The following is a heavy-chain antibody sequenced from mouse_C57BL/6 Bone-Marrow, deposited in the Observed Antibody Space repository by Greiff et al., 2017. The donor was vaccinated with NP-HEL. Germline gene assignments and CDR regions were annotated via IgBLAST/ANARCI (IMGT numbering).Heavy chain of an antibody. J-gene: IGHJ2*01. CDR2: IYPGGGYT. CDR1: GYTFTNYW. Sequence: VKLVESGAELVRPGTSVKMSCKASGYTFTNYWIGWAKQRPGHGLEWIGDIYPGGGYTNYNEKFKGKATLTADKSSSTAYMQFSSLTSEDSAIYYCATSAMVTTGYYFDYWGQGTTLTVSS. V-gene: IGHV1-63*01. CDR3: ATSAMVTTGYYFDY. D-gene: IGHD2-2*01.